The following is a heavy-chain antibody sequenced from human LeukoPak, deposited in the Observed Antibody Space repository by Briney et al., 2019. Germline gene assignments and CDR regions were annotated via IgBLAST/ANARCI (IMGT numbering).Heavy chain of an antibody. CDR1: GYTFTSYA. D-gene: IGHD6-13*01. J-gene: IGHJ6*03. CDR2: INTNTGNP. CDR3: ARVRMGIIAAAGEYYYYMDV. Sequence: ASVKVSCKASGYTFTSYAMNWVRQAPGQGLEWMGWINTNTGNPTYAQGFTGRFVFSLDTSVSTAYLQISSLKAEDTAVYYCARVRMGIIAAAGEYYYYMDVWGKGTTVTVSS. V-gene: IGHV7-4-1*02.